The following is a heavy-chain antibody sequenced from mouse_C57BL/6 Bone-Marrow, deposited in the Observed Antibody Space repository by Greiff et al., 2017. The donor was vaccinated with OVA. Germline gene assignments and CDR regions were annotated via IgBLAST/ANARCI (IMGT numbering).Heavy chain of an antibody. CDR3: ARNPCYGAMDY. D-gene: IGHD2-10*01. J-gene: IGHJ4*01. Sequence: EVHLVESGGGLVKPGGSLKLSCAASGFTFSDYGMHWVRQAPEKGLEWVAYISSGSSTIYYADTVKGRFTISRDNAKNTLFLQMTSLRSEDTAMYYCARNPCYGAMDYWGQGTSATVSS. CDR2: ISSGSSTI. V-gene: IGHV5-17*01. CDR1: GFTFSDYG.